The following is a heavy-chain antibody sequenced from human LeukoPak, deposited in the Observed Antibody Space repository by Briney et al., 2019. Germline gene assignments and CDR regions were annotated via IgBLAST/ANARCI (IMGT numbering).Heavy chain of an antibody. CDR2: ISGSGGST. Sequence: GGSLRLSCAASGFTFSSYAMSWVRQAPGKGLEWVSAISGSGGSTYYADSVKGRFTISRDNSKNTLYLQMNSLRAEDTAVYYCATRVSMKSVAGNDAFDIWGQGTMVTVSS. D-gene: IGHD6-19*01. V-gene: IGHV3-23*01. CDR1: GFTFSSYA. J-gene: IGHJ3*02. CDR3: ATRVSMKSVAGNDAFDI.